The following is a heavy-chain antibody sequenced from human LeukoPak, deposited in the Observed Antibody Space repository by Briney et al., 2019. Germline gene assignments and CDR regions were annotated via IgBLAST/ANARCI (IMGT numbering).Heavy chain of an antibody. Sequence: GESLKISGKGSGYSFTNYWIGWVRQMPGKGLEWMGIVFPGDSDTRYSPSFQGQVTISADKSINTAYLQWSSLKASDTAMYYCARSQIGVRGGFYYMDVWGKGTTVTISS. D-gene: IGHD3-10*01. CDR3: ARSQIGVRGGFYYMDV. CDR2: VFPGDSDT. V-gene: IGHV5-51*01. CDR1: GYSFTNYW. J-gene: IGHJ6*03.